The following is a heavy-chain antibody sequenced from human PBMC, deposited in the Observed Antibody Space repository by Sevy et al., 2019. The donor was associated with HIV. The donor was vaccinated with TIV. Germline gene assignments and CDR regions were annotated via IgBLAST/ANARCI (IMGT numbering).Heavy chain of an antibody. J-gene: IGHJ1*01. CDR1: GFIFNNYD. D-gene: IGHD2-15*01. Sequence: GGSLRLSCAASGFIFNNYDMYWIRQAPGKGLEWVATVSYDGADKDYADIVKGRFTISRDSSRSMLYLQMSSLRPEDTGVYFCAKDMVDCSGGTCYSGAVSXFESWGQGTLVTVSS. CDR2: VSYDGADK. CDR3: AKDMVDCSGGTCYSGAVSXFES. V-gene: IGHV3-30*18.